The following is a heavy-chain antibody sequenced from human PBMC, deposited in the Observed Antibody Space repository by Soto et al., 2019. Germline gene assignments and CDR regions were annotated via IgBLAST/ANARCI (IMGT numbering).Heavy chain of an antibody. Sequence: QITLKESGPTLVKPTQTLTLTCTFPGFSLSTSGAGVAWIRQPPGKALEWLALIYWDDDKRYRPSLETRLTITKDPSKKQVVLSRSTMDSADTARNSGAYRPCTGGSNYWFSYASVDVWGHGTTVTVSS. CDR3: AYRPCTGGSNYWFSYASVDV. CDR1: GFSLSTSGAG. D-gene: IGHD2-8*02. V-gene: IGHV2-5*02. J-gene: IGHJ6*02. CDR2: IYWDDDK.